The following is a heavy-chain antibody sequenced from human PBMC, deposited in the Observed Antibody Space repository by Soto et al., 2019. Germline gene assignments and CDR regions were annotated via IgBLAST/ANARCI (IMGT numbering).Heavy chain of an antibody. Sequence: GGSLRLSCAASGFTFSSYWMSWVRQAPGKGLEWVANIKQDGSEKYYVDSVKGRFTISRDNAKNSLYLQMNSLRAEDTAVYYCARVGTELWTDGALDYWGQGTLVTVSS. D-gene: IGHD5-18*01. CDR1: GFTFSSYW. J-gene: IGHJ4*02. CDR2: IKQDGSEK. V-gene: IGHV3-7*05. CDR3: ARVGTELWTDGALDY.